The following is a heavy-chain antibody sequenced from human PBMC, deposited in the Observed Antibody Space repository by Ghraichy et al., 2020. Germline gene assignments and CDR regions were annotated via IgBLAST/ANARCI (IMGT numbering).Heavy chain of an antibody. V-gene: IGHV4-34*01. D-gene: IGHD4-17*01. Sequence: SETLSLTCAVYGGSFSGYYWSWIRQPPGKGLEWIGEINHSGSTNYNPSLKSRVTISVDTSKNQFSLKLSSVTAADTAVYYCARGRGATVTTIYRTLGGFDYWGQGTLVTVSS. J-gene: IGHJ4*02. CDR3: ARGRGATVTTIYRTLGGFDY. CDR2: INHSGST. CDR1: GGSFSGYY.